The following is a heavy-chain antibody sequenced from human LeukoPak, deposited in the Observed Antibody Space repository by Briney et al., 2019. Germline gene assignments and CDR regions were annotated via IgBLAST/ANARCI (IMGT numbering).Heavy chain of an antibody. V-gene: IGHV4-59*01. J-gene: IGHJ4*02. CDR3: ARDTDFWSAYRFDY. CDR2: ICYSGNT. CDR1: GGSISNYY. D-gene: IGHD3-3*01. Sequence: SETLSLTCTVSGGSISNYYWSWIRQPPGKGLEWIGYICYSGNTNYNPSLKSRVTILVDTSKNQFSLKLTSVTAADTAVYYCARDTDFWSAYRFDYWGQGTLVTVSS.